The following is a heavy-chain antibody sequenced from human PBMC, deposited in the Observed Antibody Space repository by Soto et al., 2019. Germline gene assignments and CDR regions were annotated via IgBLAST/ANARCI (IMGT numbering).Heavy chain of an antibody. CDR3: ASHYYDSSGYNYYCGMDV. CDR2: IIPMFGTA. Sequence: QVQLVQSGAEVKKPGSSVKVSCKASGGTFSSYAISWVRQAPGQGLEWMGGIIPMFGTADYAQKFQGRVTITADESTGTAYMALSSLRSEDTDVYYCASHYYDSSGYNYYCGMDVWGQGTTVTVSS. CDR1: GGTFSSYA. D-gene: IGHD3-22*01. V-gene: IGHV1-69*12. J-gene: IGHJ6*02.